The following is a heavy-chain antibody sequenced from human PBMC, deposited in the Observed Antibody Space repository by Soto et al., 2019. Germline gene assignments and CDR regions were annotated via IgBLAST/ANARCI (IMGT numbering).Heavy chain of an antibody. V-gene: IGHV4-39*01. CDR2: VFYTGFT. CDR3: ATSQKGYNWNYFDH. Sequence: SETLSLTCAVSGASISGSYYYWAWLRQSPGKGPEWIGSVFYTGFTSYNPSLESRVSVSVDTSKSQFSLKLSAVTAADTAVYYCATSQKGYNWNYFDHWGQGXLVTVYS. J-gene: IGHJ4*02. D-gene: IGHD1-20*01. CDR1: GASISGSYYY.